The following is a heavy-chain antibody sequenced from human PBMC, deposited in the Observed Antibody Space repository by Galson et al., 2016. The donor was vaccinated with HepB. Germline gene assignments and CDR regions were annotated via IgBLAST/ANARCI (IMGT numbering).Heavy chain of an antibody. CDR3: ARAREYSYGDYYLDY. V-gene: IGHV3-30-3*01. D-gene: IGHD5-18*01. CDR2: ISYDGIKK. CDR1: GFTFSSFD. J-gene: IGHJ4*01. Sequence: SLRLSCAASGFTFSSFDMHWVRQAPGKGPEWVAVISYDGIKKNYADSVKGRFTISRDNSKNTLYLQMNSLRAEDMAVYYCARAREYSYGDYYLDYWGQGTLVTVSS.